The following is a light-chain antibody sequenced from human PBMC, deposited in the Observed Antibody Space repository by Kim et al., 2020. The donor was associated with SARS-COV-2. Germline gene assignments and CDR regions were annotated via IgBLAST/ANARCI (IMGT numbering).Light chain of an antibody. CDR2: DVS. J-gene: IGLJ2*01. CDR3: SSYTSSSTL. CDR1: SSDVGGYNY. Sequence: QSVLTQPASVSGSPGQSITISCTGTSSDVGGYNYVSWYQQHPGKAPKLMIYDVSKRPSGVSNRFSGSKSGNTASLTISGLQAEDEADYYCSSYTSSSTLFGGVTQLTVL. V-gene: IGLV2-14*01.